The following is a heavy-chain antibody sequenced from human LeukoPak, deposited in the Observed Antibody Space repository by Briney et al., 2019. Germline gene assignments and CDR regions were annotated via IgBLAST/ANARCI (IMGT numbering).Heavy chain of an antibody. CDR3: ARDLPSDGSGWSGGDY. J-gene: IGHJ4*02. D-gene: IGHD6-19*01. Sequence: GASVKVSCKASGYTFTSYYMHWVRQAPGQGLEWMGIINPSGGSTSYAQKFQGRVTMTRDTSTSTVYMELSSLRSEDTAVYYCARDLPSDGSGWSGGDYWGQGTLVIVSS. V-gene: IGHV1-46*01. CDR1: GYTFTSYY. CDR2: INPSGGST.